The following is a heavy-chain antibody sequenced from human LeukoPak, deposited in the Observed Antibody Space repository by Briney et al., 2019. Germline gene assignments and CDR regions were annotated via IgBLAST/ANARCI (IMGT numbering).Heavy chain of an antibody. V-gene: IGHV3-9*01. CDR1: GFTFDDYA. Sequence: GRSLRLSCAASGFTFDDYAMHWVRQAPGKGLEWVSGISWNSGSMGYADSVKGRFTISRDNAKNSLYLQMNSLRAEDTALYYCAKDPRSSSWYPLNWFDPWGQGTLVTVSS. CDR3: AKDPRSSSWYPLNWFDP. D-gene: IGHD2-2*01. J-gene: IGHJ5*02. CDR2: ISWNSGSM.